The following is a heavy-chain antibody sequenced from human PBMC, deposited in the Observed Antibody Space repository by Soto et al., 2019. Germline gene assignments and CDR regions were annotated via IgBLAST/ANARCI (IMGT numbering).Heavy chain of an antibody. D-gene: IGHD6-19*01. CDR1: GYIFSSYD. J-gene: IGHJ4*02. V-gene: IGHV1-3*01. CDR3: AAEWLDFDY. Sequence: QVQLVQSGAEVKKPGASVKVSCRTSGYIFSSYDMHWVRQAPGQRLEGMGWISAGNGDTKYSQKFQDRVTITRDTSASTAYLELSSLRSEDTAVYYCAAEWLDFDYWGQGTLVTVSS. CDR2: ISAGNGDT.